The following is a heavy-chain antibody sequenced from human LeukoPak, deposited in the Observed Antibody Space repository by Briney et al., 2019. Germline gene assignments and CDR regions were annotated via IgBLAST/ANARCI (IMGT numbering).Heavy chain of an antibody. J-gene: IGHJ4*02. D-gene: IGHD5-12*01. V-gene: IGHV5-51*01. CDR2: VYPRNSET. CDR3: ARHRYSGSDTQGFDY. Sequence: GESLKLSCKGSGXIFTDYCIAWVRQMPGKGLEWMGIVYPRNSETRYSPSFQGQVTISADKSITTAYLQWSSLKASDTAMYFCARHRYSGSDTQGFDYWGQGTLITVSS. CDR1: GXIFTDYC.